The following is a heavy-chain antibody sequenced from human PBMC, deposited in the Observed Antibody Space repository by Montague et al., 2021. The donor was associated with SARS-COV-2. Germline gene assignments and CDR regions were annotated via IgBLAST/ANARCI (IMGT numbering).Heavy chain of an antibody. J-gene: IGHJ4*02. V-gene: IGHV3-7*01. D-gene: IGHD3/OR15-3a*01. CDR1: GFTSVDYQ. Sequence: SLRLSCAASGFTSVDYQMTWVRQAPGKGLQWVANINQDETAKTYVDSVKGRFTISRDNAKNSLILQMNSLKDEDTAVYYCARSPRGSGTGWLDYWGQGTLVTVSS. CDR2: INQDETAK. CDR3: ARSPRGSGTGWLDY.